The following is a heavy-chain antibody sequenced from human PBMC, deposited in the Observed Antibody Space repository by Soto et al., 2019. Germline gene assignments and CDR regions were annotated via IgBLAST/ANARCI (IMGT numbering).Heavy chain of an antibody. CDR3: ARERQLGPSSGRLDF. Sequence: SETLSLTCNVSGDSIDSGGSYWSWIRQRPGKGLEWIGYIYYTGSSYYNPSLKSRLTLSLDTSSNQFSLQLRSVTAADTAVYYCARERQLGPSSGRLDFWGLGTLVTSPQ. D-gene: IGHD6-6*01. J-gene: IGHJ4*02. CDR1: GDSIDSGGSY. CDR2: IYYTGSS. V-gene: IGHV4-31*03.